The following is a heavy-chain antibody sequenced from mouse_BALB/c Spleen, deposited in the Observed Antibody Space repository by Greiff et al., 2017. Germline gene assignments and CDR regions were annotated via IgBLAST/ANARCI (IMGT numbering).Heavy chain of an antibody. Sequence: EVQLQQSGAELVRSGASVKLSCTASGFNIKDYYMHWVKQRPEQGLEWIGWIDPENGDTEYAPKFQGKATMTADTSSNTAYLQLSSLTSEDTAVYYCNAEGDYDGPYAMDYWGQGTSVTVSS. CDR2: IDPENGDT. V-gene: IGHV14-4*02. J-gene: IGHJ4*01. D-gene: IGHD2-4*01. CDR3: NAEGDYDGPYAMDY. CDR1: GFNIKDYY.